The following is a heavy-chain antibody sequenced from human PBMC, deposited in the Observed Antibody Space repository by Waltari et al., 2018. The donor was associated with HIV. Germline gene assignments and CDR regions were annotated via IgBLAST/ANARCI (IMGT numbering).Heavy chain of an antibody. V-gene: IGHV4-39*01. CDR1: GASISTSRFY. CDR2: IYYSGGT. Sequence: QLQLQESGPGLVKPSETLSLTCTVSGASISTSRFYWGWIRQPPGKGLEWIGSIYYSGGTYYNPSLKSRVTISLETSKNHFSLKLSFVTAADTAVYYCARLRFGTITAPDYWGQGTLVTVSS. J-gene: IGHJ4*02. CDR3: ARLRFGTITAPDY. D-gene: IGHD6-6*01.